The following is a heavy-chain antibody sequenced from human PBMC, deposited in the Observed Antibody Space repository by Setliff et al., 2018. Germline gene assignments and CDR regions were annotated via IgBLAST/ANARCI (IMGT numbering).Heavy chain of an antibody. J-gene: IGHJ2*01. CDR3: ARAQVVFAISAPVWYFEL. Sequence: ETLSLTCVVYGGSFSGYQWSWIRQSPGKGLEWIGEINHSGSTNYNPSLKSRVSMSVEKSKNQFSLKLTSVTAADTAVYYCARAQVVFAISAPVWYFELWGRGTQVTVSS. D-gene: IGHD2-21*01. V-gene: IGHV4-34*01. CDR2: INHSGST. CDR1: GGSFSGYQ.